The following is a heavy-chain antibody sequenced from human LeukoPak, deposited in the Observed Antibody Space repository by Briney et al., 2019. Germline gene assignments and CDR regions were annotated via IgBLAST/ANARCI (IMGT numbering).Heavy chain of an antibody. CDR2: IYSGGST. D-gene: IGHD5-24*01. J-gene: IGHJ6*02. Sequence: GGSLRLSCAASGFTVSSNYMSWVRQAPGKGLEWVSVIYSGGSTYYADSVKGRFTISRDNSKNTLYLRMNSLRAEDTAVYYCARDGRDGYNFGDYYGMDVWGQGTTVTVSS. CDR1: GFTVSSNY. V-gene: IGHV3-66*01. CDR3: ARDGRDGYNFGDYYGMDV.